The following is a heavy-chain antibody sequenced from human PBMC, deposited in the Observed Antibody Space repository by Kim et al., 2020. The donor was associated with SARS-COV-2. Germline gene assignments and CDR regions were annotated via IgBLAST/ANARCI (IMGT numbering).Heavy chain of an antibody. Sequence: GRSLRLSCAASGFTFSSYGMHWVRQAPGKGLEWVAVISYDGSKKYFADSVQGRFTISRDNSKNTLYLQINSLRAEDTALYYCAKDTYDSSGYYPYYFDCWGQGTLVTVSS. J-gene: IGHJ4*02. CDR3: AKDTYDSSGYYPYYFDC. V-gene: IGHV3-30*18. D-gene: IGHD3-22*01. CDR2: ISYDGSKK. CDR1: GFTFSSYG.